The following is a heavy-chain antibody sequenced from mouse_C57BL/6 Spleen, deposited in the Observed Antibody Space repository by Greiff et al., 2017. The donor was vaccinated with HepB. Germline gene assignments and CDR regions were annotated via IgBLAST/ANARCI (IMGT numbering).Heavy chain of an antibody. CDR2: IWSGGST. D-gene: IGHD2-1*01. CDR1: GFSLTSYG. Sequence: VQWVESGPGLVQPSQSLSITCTVSGFSLTSYGVHWVRQSPGKGLEWLGVIWSGGSTDYNAAFISRLSISKDNSKSQVFFKMNSLQADDTAIYYCARNSDYGNSYYFDYWGQGTTLTVSS. J-gene: IGHJ2*01. V-gene: IGHV2-2*01. CDR3: ARNSDYGNSYYFDY.